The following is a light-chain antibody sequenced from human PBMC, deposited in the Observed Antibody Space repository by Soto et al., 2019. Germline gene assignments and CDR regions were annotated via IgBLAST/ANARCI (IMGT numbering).Light chain of an antibody. V-gene: IGKV1-27*01. J-gene: IGKJ1*01. CDR3: QKYDSAPRT. Sequence: DIQMTQSPSSLAASVGDRVTITCRASQGIINYLAWYQQKPGKVPKLLIYAASTLLSGVPSRFSGSGSGTDFTLTISSLQPEDVATYYCQKYDSAPRTFGQGTRVEIK. CDR1: QGIINY. CDR2: AAS.